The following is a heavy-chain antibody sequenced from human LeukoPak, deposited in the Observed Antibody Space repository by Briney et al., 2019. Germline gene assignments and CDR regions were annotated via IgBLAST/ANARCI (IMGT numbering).Heavy chain of an antibody. CDR3: ARDLFHFYDSSGFLPSDSYNWFDP. J-gene: IGHJ5*02. CDR2: ISSSSSYI. CDR1: GFTFSTYS. V-gene: IGHV3-21*04. D-gene: IGHD3-22*01. Sequence: GGSLRLSCAASGFTFSTYSMNWVRQAPGKGLEWVSTISSSSSYIYYADSVKGRFTISRDNAKNSLSLQMNGLSAEDTGVYYCARDLFHFYDSSGFLPSDSYNWFDPWGQGTLVTVSS.